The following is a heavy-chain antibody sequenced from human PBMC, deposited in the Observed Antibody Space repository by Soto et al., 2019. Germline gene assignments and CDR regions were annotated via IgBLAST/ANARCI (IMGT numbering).Heavy chain of an antibody. Sequence: GASVKVSCKASGYTFTGYYMHWVRQAPGQGLEWMGWINPNSGGTNYAQKLQGWVTMTRDTSISTAYMELSRLRSDDTAVYYCARDKIQGNYGDSYGYMAVWGQGTTVTVSS. CDR3: ARDKIQGNYGDSYGYMAV. J-gene: IGHJ6*03. CDR1: GYTFTGYY. V-gene: IGHV1-2*04. CDR2: INPNSGGT. D-gene: IGHD4-17*01.